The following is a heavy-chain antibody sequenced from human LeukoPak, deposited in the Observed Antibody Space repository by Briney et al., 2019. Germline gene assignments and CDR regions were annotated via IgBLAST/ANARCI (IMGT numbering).Heavy chain of an antibody. Sequence: GGSLRLSCAASGFTFSDYYMSWIRQAPGKGLEWVSYISSSGSTIYYADSVKGRFTISRDNAKNSLYLQMNSLRAEDTAVYYCARDFPADIVLMVYGFDYWGQGTPVTVSS. CDR2: ISSSGSTI. CDR3: ARDFPADIVLMVYGFDY. CDR1: GFTFSDYY. V-gene: IGHV3-11*04. J-gene: IGHJ4*02. D-gene: IGHD2-8*01.